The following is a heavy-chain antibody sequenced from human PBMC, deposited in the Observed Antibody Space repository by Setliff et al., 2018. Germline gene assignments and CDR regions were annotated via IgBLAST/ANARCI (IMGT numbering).Heavy chain of an antibody. V-gene: IGHV3-30*02. J-gene: IGHJ4*02. CDR2: IRYDGTNK. D-gene: IGHD2-21*01. CDR1: GFTFTSYH. CDR3: ARGGDYCGGECYIPPPDSY. Sequence: PGGSLRLSCAASGFTFTSYHMHWVRQAPGKGLEWVAFIRYDGTNKYYADSVKGRFIISRDNSKNTLYLQMNSLRPEDTAVYYCARGGDYCGGECYIPPPDSYWGQGTLVTVSS.